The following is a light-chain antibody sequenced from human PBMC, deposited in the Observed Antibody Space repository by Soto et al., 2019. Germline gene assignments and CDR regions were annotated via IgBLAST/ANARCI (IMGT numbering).Light chain of an antibody. Sequence: EILLTQSPGTLSLSPGERATLSCRASQSGTSNSLAWYQQKPGQAPRLLIDVASSRAAGIPDRFSGSGSGTDFTLTISRLEPEDFAVYYCQQYGTSPTTFGQGTKLEI. J-gene: IGKJ2*01. CDR2: VAS. V-gene: IGKV3-20*01. CDR1: QSGTSNS. CDR3: QQYGTSPTT.